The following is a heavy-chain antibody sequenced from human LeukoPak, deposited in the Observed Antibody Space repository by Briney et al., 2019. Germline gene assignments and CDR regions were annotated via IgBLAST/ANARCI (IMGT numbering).Heavy chain of an antibody. Sequence: SETLSLTCTVSGGSISSGGYYWSWIRQPPGKGLEWIGYIYHSGSTYYNPSLKSRVTISVDRSKNQFSLKLSSVTAADTAVYYCARADTPDYYDSSGYPVGAFDIWGQGTMVTVSS. J-gene: IGHJ3*02. CDR2: IYHSGST. CDR3: ARADTPDYYDSSGYPVGAFDI. V-gene: IGHV4-30-2*01. D-gene: IGHD3-22*01. CDR1: GGSISSGGYY.